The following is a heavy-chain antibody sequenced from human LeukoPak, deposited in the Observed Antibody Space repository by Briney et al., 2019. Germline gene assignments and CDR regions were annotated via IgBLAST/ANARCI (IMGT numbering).Heavy chain of an antibody. V-gene: IGHV3-23*01. CDR3: AKDGGGTTTIVVGDFDY. D-gene: IGHD3-22*01. CDR1: GFTLCSFV. CDR2: IRGSGGRT. J-gene: IGHJ4*02. Sequence: GGALRLSCAASGFTLCSFVMSWGRPAPGEGVGWGSAIRGSGGRTYYADSVKGRFTISRDNSKNTLYLQMNSLRAEDTAVYFCAKDGGGTTTIVVGDFDYWGQGTLVTVSS.